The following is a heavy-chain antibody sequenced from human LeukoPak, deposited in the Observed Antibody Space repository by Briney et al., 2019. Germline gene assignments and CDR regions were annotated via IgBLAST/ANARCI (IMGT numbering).Heavy chain of an antibody. Sequence: GESLKISCKGSGYSFTGYWISWVRQMPGKGLEWMGIIYLGDSDTRYSPSFQGQVTISVDKSISTAYLQWSSLKASDTAMYYCARHPSYYSGWPLDYWGQGTLVTVSS. CDR3: ARHPSYYSGWPLDY. V-gene: IGHV5-51*01. J-gene: IGHJ4*02. CDR1: GYSFTGYW. CDR2: IYLGDSDT. D-gene: IGHD6-19*01.